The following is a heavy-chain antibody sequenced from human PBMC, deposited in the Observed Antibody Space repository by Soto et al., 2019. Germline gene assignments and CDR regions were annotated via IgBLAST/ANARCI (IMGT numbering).Heavy chain of an antibody. J-gene: IGHJ5*02. CDR1: GGSFSGYY. CDR3: ARDKYCSGGSCRKNWFDP. D-gene: IGHD2-15*01. V-gene: IGHV4-34*01. CDR2: INHSGST. Sequence: SETLSLTCAVYGGSFSGYYWSWIRQPPGKGLEWIGEINHSGSTNYNPSLKSRVTISVDTSKNQFSLKLSSVTAADTAVYYCARDKYCSGGSCRKNWFDPWGQGTLVTVSS.